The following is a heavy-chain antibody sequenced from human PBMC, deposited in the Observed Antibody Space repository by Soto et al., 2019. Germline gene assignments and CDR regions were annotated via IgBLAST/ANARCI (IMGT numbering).Heavy chain of an antibody. CDR1: GGSISSYY. CDR3: ASRWGGTFDY. D-gene: IGHD2-21*01. CDR2: IYYSGST. Sequence: QVQLQESGPGLVKPSETLSLTCTVSGGSISSYYWSWIRQPPGKGLEWIGYIYYSGSTNYNPSLTSXAXIXXDTSKNPFSLTLSSVTAADTAVYYCASRWGGTFDYWGQGTLVTVSS. J-gene: IGHJ4*02. V-gene: IGHV4-59*01.